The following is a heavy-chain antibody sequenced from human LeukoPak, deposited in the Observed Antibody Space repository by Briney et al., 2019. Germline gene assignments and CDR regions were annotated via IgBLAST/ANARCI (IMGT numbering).Heavy chain of an antibody. J-gene: IGHJ4*02. CDR1: GFTFSDYG. D-gene: IGHD3-22*01. Sequence: GRSLRLSCAASGFTFSDYGMHWVRQAPGKGLEWVAVISHDGSNEYYGDSVKGRFTISRDNSKNTLYVQMNSLRAEDTAVYYCAKPRYSYYYDSSGGSDYWGQGTLVTVSS. CDR2: ISHDGSNE. V-gene: IGHV3-30*18. CDR3: AKPRYSYYYDSSGGSDY.